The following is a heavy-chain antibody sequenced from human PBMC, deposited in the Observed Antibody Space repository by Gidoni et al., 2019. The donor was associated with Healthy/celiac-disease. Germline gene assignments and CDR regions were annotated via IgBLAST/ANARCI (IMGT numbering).Heavy chain of an antibody. D-gene: IGHD3-22*01. CDR3: ARFDYDSSGSNWFDP. CDR1: GYTFTGYY. CDR2: INPNSGGT. J-gene: IGHJ5*02. V-gene: IGHV1-2*02. Sequence: QVQLVQSGAEVKKPGASVKVSCKASGYTFTGYYMHWVRQAPGQGLEWMGWINPNSGGTNYAQKFQGRVTRTRDTSISTAYMELSRLRSDDTAVYYCARFDYDSSGSNWFDPWGQGTLVTVSS.